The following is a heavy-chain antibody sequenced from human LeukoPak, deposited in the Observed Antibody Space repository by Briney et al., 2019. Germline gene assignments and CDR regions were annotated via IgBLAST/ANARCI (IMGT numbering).Heavy chain of an antibody. Sequence: PSETLSLTCAVYGGSFSSYYWSWIRQPPGKGLEWIGEINHSGSTNYNPSLKSRVTISVDTSKNQYSLKLSSVTAADTAVYYCATTKGWWASRDSFDYWGQGTLVTVSS. CDR1: GGSFSSYY. D-gene: IGHD2-15*01. CDR2: INHSGST. V-gene: IGHV4-34*01. CDR3: ATTKGWWASRDSFDY. J-gene: IGHJ4*02.